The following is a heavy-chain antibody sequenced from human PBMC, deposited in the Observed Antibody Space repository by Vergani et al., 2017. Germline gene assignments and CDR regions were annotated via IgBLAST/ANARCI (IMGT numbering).Heavy chain of an antibody. V-gene: IGHV3-23*05. J-gene: IGHJ2*01. CDR1: GFTFSSYA. D-gene: IGHD3-10*01. Sequence: EVQLLESGGGLVQPGGSLRLSCAASGFTFSSYAMSWVRQAPGKGLEWIGSIYNSGNGDSSSSLKSRVTISADTSKNQFSLRLTSVTAADTAVYYCASGKYDSDSTSHFRGRYFDVWGRGTLVTVPS. CDR3: ASGKYDSDSTSHFRGRYFDV. CDR2: IYNSGNG.